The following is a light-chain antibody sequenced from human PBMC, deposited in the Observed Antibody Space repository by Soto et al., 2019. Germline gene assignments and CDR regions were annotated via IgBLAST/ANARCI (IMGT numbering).Light chain of an antibody. CDR3: QQYNSYPS. CDR1: QYIRSW. V-gene: IGKV1-5*01. J-gene: IGKJ1*01. CDR2: DAS. Sequence: DIQMTQSPYTLSAYLCHRVPITCRASQYIRSWWAWYQQKPGKAPKLLIYDASSLESGVPSRFSGSGSGTEFTLTISSLQPDDFATYYCQQYNSYPSFGQGGKVDI.